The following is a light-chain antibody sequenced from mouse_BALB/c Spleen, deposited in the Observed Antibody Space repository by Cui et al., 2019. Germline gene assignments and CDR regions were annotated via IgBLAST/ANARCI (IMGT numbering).Light chain of an antibody. CDR1: ESVSY. V-gene: IGKV4-68*01. CDR2: RTS. CDR3: QQWSSNPLT. Sequence: QIVHTQSLSLMSASPGEKVTMTCSASESVSYMYWYQQKPRSSPKPWIYRTSNLAAGVPARFSGSGSGTSYSLTISSMEAEDAATYYCQQWSSNPLTFGAGTKLELK. J-gene: IGKJ5*01.